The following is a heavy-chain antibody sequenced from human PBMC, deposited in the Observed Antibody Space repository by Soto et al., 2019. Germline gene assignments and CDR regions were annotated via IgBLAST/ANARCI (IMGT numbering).Heavy chain of an antibody. CDR3: VRDLGGSTVLVPAAIPFDY. CDR1: GYTFTSYG. V-gene: IGHV1-18*01. CDR2: ISAYNGNT. Sequence: ASVKVSCKSSGYTFTSYGISWVRQAPGQGLEWMGWISAYNGNTNYAQKLQGRVTMTTDTSTSTAYMELRSLRSDDTAVYYCVRDLGGSTVLVPAAIPFDYWGQGTLVTVSS. D-gene: IGHD2-2*01. J-gene: IGHJ4*02.